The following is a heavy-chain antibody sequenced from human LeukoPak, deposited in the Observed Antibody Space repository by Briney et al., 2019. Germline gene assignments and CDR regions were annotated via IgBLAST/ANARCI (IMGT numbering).Heavy chain of an antibody. V-gene: IGHV3-48*01. CDR1: GFTFSTYS. CDR3: ARTPSGYETDYYFDY. CDR2: ISSGSNTI. D-gene: IGHD5-12*01. J-gene: IGHJ4*02. Sequence: GGSLRLSCAASGFTFSTYSMNWVRQAPGKGLEWVSYISSGSNTIYYADSVKGRFTISRDNAKNSLFLQMNSLRAEDTAVYYCARTPSGYETDYYFDYWGQGTLVTVSS.